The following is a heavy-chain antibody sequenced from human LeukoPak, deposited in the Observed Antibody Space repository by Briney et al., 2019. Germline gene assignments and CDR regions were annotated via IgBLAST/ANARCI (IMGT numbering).Heavy chain of an antibody. CDR1: GFTLSSYD. J-gene: IGHJ4*02. CDR2: ISYDGSDK. V-gene: IGHV3-30*18. D-gene: IGHD4-23*01. CDR3: AKSTVALDY. Sequence: AGGSLRLSCAASGFTLSSYDMYWVRQAPGKGLEWVAAISYDGSDKYYADSVKGRFTISRDNSKNTLYLQMSSLRPEDTAVYYCAKSTVALDYWGQGTLVTVSS.